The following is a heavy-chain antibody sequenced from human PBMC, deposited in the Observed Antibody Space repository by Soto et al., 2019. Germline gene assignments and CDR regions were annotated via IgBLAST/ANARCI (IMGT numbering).Heavy chain of an antibody. Sequence: GGSLRLSCAASGFTFSSYSMNWVRQAPGKGLEWVSYISSSSSTIYYADSVKGRFTISRDNAKNSLYLQMNSLRDEDTAVYYCARQDYYDSSGYYYYYYGMDVWGQGTTVTVSS. D-gene: IGHD3-22*01. CDR2: ISSSSSTI. J-gene: IGHJ6*02. V-gene: IGHV3-48*02. CDR3: ARQDYYDSSGYYYYYYGMDV. CDR1: GFTFSSYS.